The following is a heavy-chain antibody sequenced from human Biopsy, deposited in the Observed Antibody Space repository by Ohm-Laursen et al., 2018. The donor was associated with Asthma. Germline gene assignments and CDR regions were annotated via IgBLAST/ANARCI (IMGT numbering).Heavy chain of an antibody. J-gene: IGHJ4*02. CDR1: GGSISGFY. D-gene: IGHD2-21*02. Sequence: GTLSLTCTVSGGSISGFYWSWIRQPPGKGLEWIGYIYYTGTTNYNPSLKSRVSISVDRSKNQFSLRLRSVTAADTAVYYCARGWNCGGDCYSLDSWGQGTLVTVSS. CDR2: IYYTGTT. CDR3: ARGWNCGGDCYSLDS. V-gene: IGHV4-59*12.